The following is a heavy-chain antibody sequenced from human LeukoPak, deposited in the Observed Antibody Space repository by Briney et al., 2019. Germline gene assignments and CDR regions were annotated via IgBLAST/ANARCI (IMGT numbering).Heavy chain of an antibody. CDR2: ISDSGNS. Sequence: SETLSLTCTVSGGSISSRSYYWGWIRQPPGKGLVWVGKISDSGNSYYSPSLRSRVTVSIDTSKNQFSLKLSSVTATDTAVYYCGGGGKILDFFCLWGPGTL. CDR1: GGSISSRSYY. V-gene: IGHV4-39*01. J-gene: IGHJ4*01. CDR3: GGGGKILDFFCL. D-gene: IGHD3-16*01.